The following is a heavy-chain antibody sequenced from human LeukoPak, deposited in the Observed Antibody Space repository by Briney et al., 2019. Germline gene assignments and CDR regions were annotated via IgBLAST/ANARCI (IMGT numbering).Heavy chain of an antibody. CDR2: IYHSGST. D-gene: IGHD3-10*01. CDR1: GGSISSGGYS. V-gene: IGHV4-30-2*01. Sequence: SETLSLTCAVSGGSISSGGYSWSWTRQPPGKGLEWIGYIYHSGSTYYNPSLKSRVTISVDRPKNQFSLKLSSVTAADTAVYYCASGMVRGVGDAFDIWGQGTMVTVSS. CDR3: ASGMVRGVGDAFDI. J-gene: IGHJ3*02.